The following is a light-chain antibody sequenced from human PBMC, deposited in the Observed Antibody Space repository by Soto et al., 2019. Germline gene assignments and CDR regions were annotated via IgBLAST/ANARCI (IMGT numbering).Light chain of an antibody. CDR2: DVN. V-gene: IGLV2-8*01. CDR1: SSDVGGYNY. Sequence: QSALTQPPSASGSPGQSVAISCSGTSSDVGGYNYVSWYQQHPGKAPQLMIYDVNKRPSGVPDRFSGSKSGNTASLTVSGIQAEDEADYSCISYAGSNKPAFGGGTKLTVL. CDR3: ISYAGSNKPA. J-gene: IGLJ2*01.